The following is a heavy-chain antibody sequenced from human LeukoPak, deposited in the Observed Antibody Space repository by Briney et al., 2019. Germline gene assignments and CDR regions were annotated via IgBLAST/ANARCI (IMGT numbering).Heavy chain of an antibody. Sequence: ASVKVSCKASGYTFISYGINWVRQAPGQGLEWMGRISAHNGNANYAQKFQGRVTMTTDTLATTAYMELRSLRSDDTAVYYCARDLERYYDLEGRSGYWGQGTLVTVSS. J-gene: IGHJ4*02. D-gene: IGHD3-3*01. CDR3: ARDLERYYDLEGRSGY. CDR1: GYTFISYG. V-gene: IGHV1-18*01. CDR2: ISAHNGNA.